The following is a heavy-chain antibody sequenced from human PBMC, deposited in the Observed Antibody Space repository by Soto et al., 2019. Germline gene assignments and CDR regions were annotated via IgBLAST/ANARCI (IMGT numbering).Heavy chain of an antibody. CDR3: AREGVIAAAGTGYIY. D-gene: IGHD6-13*01. CDR2: ISSSSSYI. Sequence: SLRLSCAASGFTFSRYSMNWVRQAPGKGLEWVSTISSSSSYIYYADSVKGRFTISRDNAKNSLYLQMNSLRAEDTAVYYCAREGVIAAAGTGYIYWGQGTLVTVSS. CDR1: GFTFSRYS. V-gene: IGHV3-21*01. J-gene: IGHJ4*02.